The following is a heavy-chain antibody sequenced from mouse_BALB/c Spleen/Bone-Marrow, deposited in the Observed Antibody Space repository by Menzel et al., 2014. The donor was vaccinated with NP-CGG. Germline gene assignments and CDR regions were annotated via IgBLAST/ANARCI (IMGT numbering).Heavy chain of an antibody. D-gene: IGHD2-14*01. Sequence: EVMLVESGAELVKPGASVKLSCTGSGFNIKDTYMHWVKPRPEQGLEWIGRIDPANGNTKYDPKFQGKATITADTSSNTAYLQLSSLTSEDTAVYYCASYYRYSFDYWGQGTTLTVSS. CDR3: ASYYRYSFDY. J-gene: IGHJ2*01. CDR2: IDPANGNT. V-gene: IGHV14-3*02. CDR1: GFNIKDTY.